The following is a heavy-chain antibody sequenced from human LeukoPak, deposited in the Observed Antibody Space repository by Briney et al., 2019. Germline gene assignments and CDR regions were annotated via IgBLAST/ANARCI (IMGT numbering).Heavy chain of an antibody. Sequence: GASVKVSCKASGYTFTGYYLHWVRQAPGQGLEWMGWINPNSGGSNYAQKFQGRVTMTRDTSISTAYMELSRLRSDDTAVYYCASWAYDILTGYPYDGMDVWGQGTTVTVSS. CDR2: INPNSGGS. CDR1: GYTFTGYY. V-gene: IGHV1-2*02. CDR3: ASWAYDILTGYPYDGMDV. D-gene: IGHD3-9*01. J-gene: IGHJ6*02.